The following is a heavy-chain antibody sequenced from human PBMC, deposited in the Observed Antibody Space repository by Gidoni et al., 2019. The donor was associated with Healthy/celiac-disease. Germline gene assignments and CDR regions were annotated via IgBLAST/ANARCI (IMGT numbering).Heavy chain of an antibody. CDR2: IYYSGST. J-gene: IGHJ6*02. CDR1: GGSISSGGYY. CDR3: ARGSCSGGSCYGFYYYYGMDV. D-gene: IGHD2-15*01. V-gene: IGHV4-31*03. Sequence: QVQLQESGPGLVKPSQTLSLTCTVSGGSISSGGYYWSWIRQHPGKGLEWIGYIYYSGSTYYNPSLKSRVTISVDTSKNQFSLKLSSVTAADTAVYYCARGSCSGGSCYGFYYYYGMDVWGQGTTVTVSS.